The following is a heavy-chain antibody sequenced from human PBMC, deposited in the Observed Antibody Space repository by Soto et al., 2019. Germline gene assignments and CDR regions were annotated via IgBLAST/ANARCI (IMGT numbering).Heavy chain of an antibody. CDR2: INAGNGNT. Sequence: GASVKVSCKASGYTFTSYAMHWVRQAPGQRLEWMGWINAGNGNTKYSQKFQGRVTITRDTSASTAYMELSSLRSEDTAVYYCAXEVAYFGVVLTSNWFDPWGQGTLVTVSS. CDR1: GYTFTSYA. V-gene: IGHV1-3*01. J-gene: IGHJ5*02. CDR3: AXEVAYFGVVLTSNWFDP. D-gene: IGHD3-3*01.